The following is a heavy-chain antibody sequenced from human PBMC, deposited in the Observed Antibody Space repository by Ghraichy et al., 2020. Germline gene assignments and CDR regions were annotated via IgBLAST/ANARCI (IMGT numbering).Heavy chain of an antibody. CDR1: GFTFSSYA. J-gene: IGHJ6*02. D-gene: IGHD6-13*01. CDR3: AREGIAAAGSAPYYYYYGMDV. Sequence: LSLTCAASGFTFSSYAMHWVRQAPGKGLEWVAVISYDGSNKYYADSVKGRFTISRDNSKNTMYLQMNSLRAEDTAVYYCAREGIAAAGSAPYYYYYGMDVWGQGTTVTVSS. CDR2: ISYDGSNK. V-gene: IGHV3-30*04.